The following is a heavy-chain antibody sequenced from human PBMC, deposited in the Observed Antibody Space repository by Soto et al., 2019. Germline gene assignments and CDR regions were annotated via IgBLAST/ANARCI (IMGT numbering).Heavy chain of an antibody. D-gene: IGHD1-20*01. CDR3: ARGNWNYYYVFDV. Sequence: GGSLRLSCAASEFTFDKYSMTWVRQAPGKGPEWVANIKPDGSEQYYVDSVKGRFTISRDNANNSLYRQMNSLRAEDTAVYFCARGNWNYYYVFDVWGQGTTVTVSS. J-gene: IGHJ6*02. CDR1: EFTFDKYS. CDR2: IKPDGSEQ. V-gene: IGHV3-7*01.